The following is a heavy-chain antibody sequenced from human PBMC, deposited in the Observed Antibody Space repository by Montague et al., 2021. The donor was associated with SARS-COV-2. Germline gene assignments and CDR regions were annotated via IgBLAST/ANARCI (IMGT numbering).Heavy chain of an antibody. J-gene: IGHJ6*01. D-gene: IGHD2-15*01. CDR3: ARFETSKFYSSGVDV. CDR1: GFTFSSFS. Sequence: SLRLSCAASGFTFSSFSMNWVRQAPGKRLEWVASISSESTYILYAESVRGRFTVSRDNAQNLLFRQMNSLRAEDTALYYCARFETSKFYSSGVDVWGQGTTVTVSS. CDR2: ISSESTYI. V-gene: IGHV3-21*04.